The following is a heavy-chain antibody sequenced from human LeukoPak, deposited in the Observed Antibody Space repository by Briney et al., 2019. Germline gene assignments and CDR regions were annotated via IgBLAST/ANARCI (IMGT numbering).Heavy chain of an antibody. D-gene: IGHD1-26*01. J-gene: IGHJ4*02. CDR3: ARENSGSYREFDY. Sequence: SETLSLTCTVSGGSISSYYGSWIRQPAGKGLEWIGRIYTSGSTNYNASLKSRVSMSVDTSKTQFSLKLSSVTAADTAVFYCARENSGSYREFDYWGQGTLVTVSS. CDR1: GGSISSYY. CDR2: IYTSGST. V-gene: IGHV4-4*07.